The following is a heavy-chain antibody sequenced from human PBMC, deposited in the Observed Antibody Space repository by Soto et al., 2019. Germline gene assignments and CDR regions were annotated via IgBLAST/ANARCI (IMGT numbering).Heavy chain of an antibody. J-gene: IGHJ6*02. D-gene: IGHD3-22*01. CDR1: GGSISSYY. V-gene: IGHV4-59*01. CDR3: ARDSGTLGYYYDSSGYGGMDV. Sequence: SETLSLTCTVYGGSISSYYWSWNRQPPGRGLEWIGYIYYSGSTNYNPSLKSRVTISVDTSKNQFSLKLSSVTAADTAVYYCARDSGTLGYYYDSSGYGGMDVWGQGTTVTVS. CDR2: IYYSGST.